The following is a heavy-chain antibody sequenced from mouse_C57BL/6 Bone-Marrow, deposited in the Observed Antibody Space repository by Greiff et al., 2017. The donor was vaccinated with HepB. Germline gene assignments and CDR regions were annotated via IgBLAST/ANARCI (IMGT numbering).Heavy chain of an antibody. Sequence: VQLQQSGPELVKPGASVKISCKASGYTFTDYYMNWVKQSHGKSLEWIGDINPNNGGTSYNQKFKGKATLTVDKSSSTAYMELRSLTSEDSAVYYCFPRYYAMDYWGQGTSVTVSS. J-gene: IGHJ4*01. CDR2: INPNNGGT. D-gene: IGHD3-1*01. V-gene: IGHV1-26*01. CDR3: FPRYYAMDY. CDR1: GYTFTDYY.